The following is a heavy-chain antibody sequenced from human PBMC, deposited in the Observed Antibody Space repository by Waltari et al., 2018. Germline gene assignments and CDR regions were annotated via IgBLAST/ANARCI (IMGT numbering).Heavy chain of an antibody. J-gene: IGHJ2*01. CDR3: AKDREEEYGGWPPRGYFDL. CDR2: INPNSGGT. Sequence: QVQLVQSGAEVKKPGASVKVSCKASGYTFTGYYMHWVRPAPGQGLEWMGRINPNSGGTNYAQKFQGRVTMTRDTSISTAYMELSRLRSDDTAVYYCAKDREEEYGGWPPRGYFDLWGRGTLVTVSS. CDR1: GYTFTGYY. D-gene: IGHD6-19*01. V-gene: IGHV1-2*06.